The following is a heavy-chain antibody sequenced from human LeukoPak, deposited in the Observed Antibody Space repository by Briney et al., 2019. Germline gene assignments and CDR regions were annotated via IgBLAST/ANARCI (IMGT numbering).Heavy chain of an antibody. CDR3: ARAYNEGDGYNSGY. CDR2: MNPNSGNT. D-gene: IGHD5-24*01. V-gene: IGHV1-8*01. Sequence: ASVKVSCKASGYTFTSYDINWVRQATGQGLEWMGWMNPNSGNTGYAQKFQGRVTMTRNTSISTAYMELSSLRSEDTAVYYCARAYNEGDGYNSGYWGQGTLVTVSS. CDR1: GYTFTSYD. J-gene: IGHJ4*02.